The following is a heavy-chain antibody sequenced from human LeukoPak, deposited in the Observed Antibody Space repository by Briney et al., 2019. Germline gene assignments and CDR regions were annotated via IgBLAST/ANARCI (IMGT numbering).Heavy chain of an antibody. CDR2: ISWNSGSI. J-gene: IGHJ4*02. Sequence: GRSLRLSSAASGFSFDDFAMHWVRQAPGRGLEWVSGISWNSGSITYADSVKGRFTISRDNAKSSLYLQMDSLRTEDTALYYCAKGDWLDYWGQGTLVTVSS. V-gene: IGHV3-9*01. CDR1: GFSFDDFA. D-gene: IGHD1-26*01. CDR3: AKGDWLDY.